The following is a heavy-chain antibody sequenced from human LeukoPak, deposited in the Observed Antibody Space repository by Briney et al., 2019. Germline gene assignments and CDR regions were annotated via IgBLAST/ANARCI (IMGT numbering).Heavy chain of an antibody. CDR1: GYTFTIYY. CDR3: ARDVAVAGTVYYYYYMDV. Sequence: RASVKVSCKASGYTFTIYYMHWVRQAPGQGLEWMVIINPSGGSTSYAQKFQGRVTMTRDMSTSTVYMELSSLRSEDTAVYYCARDVAVAGTVYYYYYMDVWGKGTTVTVSS. V-gene: IGHV1-46*01. CDR2: INPSGGST. J-gene: IGHJ6*03. D-gene: IGHD6-19*01.